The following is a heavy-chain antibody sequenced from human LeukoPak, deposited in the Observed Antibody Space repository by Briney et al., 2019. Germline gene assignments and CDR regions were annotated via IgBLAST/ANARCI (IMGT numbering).Heavy chain of an antibody. CDR2: IFYGGST. V-gene: IGHV4-59*01. J-gene: IGHJ4*02. CDR1: GDPLSSSY. CDR3: AREGYPYGYGFD. D-gene: IGHD5-18*01. Sequence: SDTLSLTCTVSGDPLSSSYWRWIRQPPGKGLEWIGYIFYGGSTNYNPSLKSRVTISVDTSKHQFSLNLSSVTAADTGVYYCAREGYPYGYGFDWGQGTLVTVSS.